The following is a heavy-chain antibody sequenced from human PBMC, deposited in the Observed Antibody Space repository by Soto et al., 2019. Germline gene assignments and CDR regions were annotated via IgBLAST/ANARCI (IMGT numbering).Heavy chain of an antibody. V-gene: IGHV2-5*02. Sequence: QITLKESGPTLVKPTQTLTLTCTFSGFSLSTSGVGVGWIRQPPGKALEWLALIYWDDDKRYSPSLKSRLTIPQDTPNTKLVLTIPNSDLVDTATYYCAHPLRDSSGYYADAFDIWGQGTMVTVSS. J-gene: IGHJ3*02. CDR2: IYWDDDK. CDR3: AHPLRDSSGYYADAFDI. D-gene: IGHD3-22*01. CDR1: GFSLSTSGVG.